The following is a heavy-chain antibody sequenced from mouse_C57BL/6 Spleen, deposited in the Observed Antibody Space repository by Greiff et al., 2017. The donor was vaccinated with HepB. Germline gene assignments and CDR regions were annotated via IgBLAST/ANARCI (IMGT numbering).Heavy chain of an antibody. CDR1: GFTFSDYG. V-gene: IGHV5-17*01. Sequence: EVKLVESGGGLVKPGGSLKLSCAASGFTFSDYGMHWVRQAPEKGLEWVAYISSGSSTIYYADTVKGRFTISRDNAKNTLFLQMTSLRSEDTAMYYCGGFAYWGQGTLVTVSA. CDR3: GGFAY. J-gene: IGHJ3*01. CDR2: ISSGSSTI.